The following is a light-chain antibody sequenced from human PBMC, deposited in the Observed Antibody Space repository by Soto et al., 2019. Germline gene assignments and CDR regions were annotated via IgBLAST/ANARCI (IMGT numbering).Light chain of an antibody. CDR1: SSDVGGFNY. V-gene: IGLV2-8*01. J-gene: IGLJ1*01. CDR3: CSYVGATTYV. Sequence: QSALTQPPSASGSPGQSVTISCTGTSSDVGGFNYVSWYQQHPGKAPKLMIYEVSKRPSGVPDRFSGSTSGSTASLTISGLQAEDEAEYYCCSYVGATTYVFGSGTKLTVL. CDR2: EVS.